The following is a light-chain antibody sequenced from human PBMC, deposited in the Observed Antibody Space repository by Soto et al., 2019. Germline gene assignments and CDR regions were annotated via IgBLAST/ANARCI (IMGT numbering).Light chain of an antibody. Sequence: ALTQPRSVSGSPGQSVTISCTGTSSDVGGYNYVSWYQQHPGKAPKLMIYDVSKRPSGVPDRFSGSKSGNTASLTISGLQAEDEADYYCCSYAGSYTFYVFGTGTKV. CDR2: DVS. CDR3: CSYAGSYTFYV. CDR1: SSDVGGYNY. J-gene: IGLJ1*01. V-gene: IGLV2-11*01.